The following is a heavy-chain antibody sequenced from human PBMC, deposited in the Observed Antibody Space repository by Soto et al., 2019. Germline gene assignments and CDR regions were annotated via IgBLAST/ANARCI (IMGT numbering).Heavy chain of an antibody. Sequence: NPSETLSLTCAVSGYSISSGYYWGWIRQPPGKGLEWIGSIYHSGSTYYNPSLKSRVTISVDTSKNQFSLKLSSVTAADTAVYYCARDIVSLSTRHFDYWGQGTLVTVPS. CDR1: GYSISSGYY. V-gene: IGHV4-38-2*02. CDR2: IYHSGST. J-gene: IGHJ4*02. CDR3: ARDIVSLSTRHFDY. D-gene: IGHD2-15*01.